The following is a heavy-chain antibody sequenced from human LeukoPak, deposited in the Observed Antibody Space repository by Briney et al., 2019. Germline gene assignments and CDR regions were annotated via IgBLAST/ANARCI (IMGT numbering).Heavy chain of an antibody. CDR2: IWYDGSNK. Sequence: GGSLRLSCAASGFTFSSYGMHWVRQAPGKGLEWVAVIWYDGSNKYYADSVKGRFTIPRDNSKNTLYLQMNSLRAEDTAVYYCARDRGITIFGVVTTNWFDPWGQGTLVIVSS. V-gene: IGHV3-33*01. J-gene: IGHJ5*02. D-gene: IGHD3-3*01. CDR3: ARDRGITIFGVVTTNWFDP. CDR1: GFTFSSYG.